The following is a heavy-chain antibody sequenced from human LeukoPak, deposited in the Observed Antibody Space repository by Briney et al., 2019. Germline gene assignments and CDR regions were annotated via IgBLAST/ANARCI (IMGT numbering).Heavy chain of an antibody. Sequence: GAPMRISCAASGFPFSSYWMHGARKDPGKGLVWVSRINIDGSSTTYADSVKGRFTICRDNAKNTLYLQMTSLRAEDTAVYYCSKGGRFHQDYWGQGTLVTVSS. CDR2: INIDGSST. CDR1: GFPFSSYW. J-gene: IGHJ4*02. CDR3: SKGGRFHQDY. D-gene: IGHD3-10*01. V-gene: IGHV3-74*03.